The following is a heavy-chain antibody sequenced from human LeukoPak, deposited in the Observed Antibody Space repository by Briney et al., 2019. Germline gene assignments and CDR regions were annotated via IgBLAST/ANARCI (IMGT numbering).Heavy chain of an antibody. D-gene: IGHD6-13*01. CDR1: GYTFTSYG. V-gene: IGHV1-18*01. J-gene: IGHJ4*02. Sequence: ASVKVSCKASGYTFTSYGISWVRQAPGQGLEWMGWISAYNGNTNYAQKLQGRVTMTTDTSTSTAYMELRSLRSDDTAVYYCAREYSSSWRPGPWTPFDYWGQGTLVTVSS. CDR2: ISAYNGNT. CDR3: AREYSSSWRPGPWTPFDY.